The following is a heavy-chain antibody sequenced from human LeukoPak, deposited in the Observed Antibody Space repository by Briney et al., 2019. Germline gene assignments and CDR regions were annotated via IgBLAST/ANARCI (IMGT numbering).Heavy chain of an antibody. V-gene: IGHV4-59*01. D-gene: IGHD3-22*01. CDR1: GGSFSGYY. Sequence: SETLSLTCAVYGGSFSGYYWSWIRQPPGRGLEWIGYISNSGSTNYNPSLESRLTISIDTSKNQFSLNLRSVTAADTAVYYCARDYYFDNSGYYSTAFDIWGQGTMVTVSS. J-gene: IGHJ3*02. CDR2: ISNSGST. CDR3: ARDYYFDNSGYYSTAFDI.